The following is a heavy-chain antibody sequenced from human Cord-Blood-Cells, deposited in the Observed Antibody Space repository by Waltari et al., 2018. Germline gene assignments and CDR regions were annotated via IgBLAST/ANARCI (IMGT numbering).Heavy chain of an antibody. CDR2: IYYSGST. V-gene: IGHV4-39*01. Sequence: QLQLQESGPGLVKPSETLSLTCTVSGGSISSRSYYWGWIRQPPGKGLEWIGSIYYSGSTYYNPSLKSRVTISVDTSKNQFSLKLSSVTAADTAVYYCARSFLAARPFFAFDIWGQGTMVTVSS. J-gene: IGHJ3*02. D-gene: IGHD6-6*01. CDR1: GGSISSRSYY. CDR3: ARSFLAARPFFAFDI.